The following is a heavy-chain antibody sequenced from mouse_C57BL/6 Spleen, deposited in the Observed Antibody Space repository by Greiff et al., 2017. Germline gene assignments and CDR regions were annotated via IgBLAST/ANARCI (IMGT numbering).Heavy chain of an antibody. CDR1: GFSFTSYG. CDR2: IWRGGSS. CDR3: AKITTVVAMDY. D-gene: IGHD1-1*01. Sequence: VQLQQSGPGLVQPSQRLSITCTASGFSFTSYGVHWVRQSPGQGLEWMGVIWRGGSSDDNAAFMSRLSITKDNSKRQFFYKMSSLHADDTAIYYCAKITTVVAMDYWGQGTSVTVSS. V-gene: IGHV2-5*01. J-gene: IGHJ4*01.